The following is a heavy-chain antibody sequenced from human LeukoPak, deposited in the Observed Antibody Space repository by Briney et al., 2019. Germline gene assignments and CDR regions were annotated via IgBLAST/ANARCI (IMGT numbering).Heavy chain of an antibody. CDR3: TTDPGGSKDY. D-gene: IGHD5-12*01. V-gene: IGHV3-15*01. CDR1: GFTFSSYA. Sequence: PGGSLRLSCTASGFTFSSYAMSWVRQAPGKGLEWVGRIKSKTDGGTTDYAAPVKGRFTISRDDSKNTLYLQMNSLKTEDTAVYYCTTDPGGSKDYWGQGTLVTVSS. J-gene: IGHJ4*02. CDR2: IKSKTDGGTT.